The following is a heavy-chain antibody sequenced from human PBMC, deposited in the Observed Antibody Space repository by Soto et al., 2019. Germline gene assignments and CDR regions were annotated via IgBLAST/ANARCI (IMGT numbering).Heavy chain of an antibody. J-gene: IGHJ4*02. D-gene: IGHD2-15*01. CDR2: INHSGST. CDR1: GGSFSGYY. V-gene: IGHV4-34*01. Sequence: QVQLQQWGAGLFKPSETLSLTCAVYGGSFSGYYWSWIRQPPGKGLEWIGEINHSGSTNYNPSLKSRVTISVDTSKNQFSLKLSSVTAADTAVYYCARGRSGGSCYSVFTSCGLTFDYWGQGTLVTVSS. CDR3: ARGRSGGSCYSVFTSCGLTFDY.